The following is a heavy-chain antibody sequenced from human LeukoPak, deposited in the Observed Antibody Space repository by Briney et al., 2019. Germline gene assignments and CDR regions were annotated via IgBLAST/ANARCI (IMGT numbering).Heavy chain of an antibody. CDR3: ARVPGIALAGIDY. V-gene: IGHV4-59*08. J-gene: IGHJ4*02. CDR1: GGSISSYY. D-gene: IGHD6-19*01. CDR2: IYYSGTT. Sequence: PSETLSLTCTVSGGSISSYYWSWIRQPPGKGLGWIGYIYYSGTTNYNPSLKTRVTISVDTSKNQFSLRLSSVTAADTAVYYCARVPGIALAGIDYWGQGTLVTVSS.